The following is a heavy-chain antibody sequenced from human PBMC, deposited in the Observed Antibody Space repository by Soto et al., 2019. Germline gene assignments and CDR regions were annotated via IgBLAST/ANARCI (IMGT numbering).Heavy chain of an antibody. CDR1: GFTFSDYY. CDR2: ISSSSSYT. Sequence: PGGSLRLSCAASGFTFSDYYMSWIRQAPGKGLEWVSYISSSSSYTNYADSVKGRFTISRDNAKNSLYLQMNSLRAEDTAVYYCARDLPPKGVGATPEVVDYWGQGTLVTVSS. CDR3: ARDLPPKGVGATPEVVDY. V-gene: IGHV3-11*06. J-gene: IGHJ4*02. D-gene: IGHD1-26*01.